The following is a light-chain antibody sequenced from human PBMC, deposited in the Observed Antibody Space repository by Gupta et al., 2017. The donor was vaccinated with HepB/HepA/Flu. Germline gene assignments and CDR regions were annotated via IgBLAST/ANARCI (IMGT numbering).Light chain of an antibody. CDR3: QQASSFPLT. Sequence: QSIQPPPSVSASVGDTVTITCRASHGISGWLAWYQQKPGKAPKPLIYGATSLHSGVPPRFGGSGSGTDFSLTISNLQPEDSATYYCQQASSFPLTFGGGTKVELK. CDR1: HGISGW. CDR2: GAT. J-gene: IGKJ4*01. V-gene: IGKV1-12*01.